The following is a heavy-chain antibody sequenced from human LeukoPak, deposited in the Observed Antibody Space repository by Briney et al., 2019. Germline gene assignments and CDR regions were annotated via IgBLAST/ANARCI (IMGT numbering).Heavy chain of an antibody. Sequence: GGSLRLSCEVSGFNFASYAMNWVRQAPGKGLEWVSDISGSDATSCYRDSVKGRFTISRDNSKDTLYLHIKSLRAEDTAVYYCAKDISSNCYRGRGVDHWGQGTLVTVSS. CDR2: ISGSDATS. CDR1: GFNFASYA. V-gene: IGHV3-23*01. D-gene: IGHD2-2*01. CDR3: AKDISSNCYRGRGVDH. J-gene: IGHJ4*02.